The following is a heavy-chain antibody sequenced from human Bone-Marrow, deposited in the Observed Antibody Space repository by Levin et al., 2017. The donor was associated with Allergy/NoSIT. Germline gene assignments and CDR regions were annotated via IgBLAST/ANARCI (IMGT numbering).Heavy chain of an antibody. Sequence: GGSLRLSCAASGFTFSSYGMHWVRQAPGKGLEWVAVIWYDGSNKYYADSVKGRFTISRDNSKNTLYLQMNSLRAEDTAVYYCARGVDQRGYSYGFGHYGMDVWGQGTTVTVSS. CDR3: ARGVDQRGYSYGFGHYGMDV. CDR1: GFTFSSYG. V-gene: IGHV3-33*01. CDR2: IWYDGSNK. J-gene: IGHJ6*02. D-gene: IGHD5-18*01.